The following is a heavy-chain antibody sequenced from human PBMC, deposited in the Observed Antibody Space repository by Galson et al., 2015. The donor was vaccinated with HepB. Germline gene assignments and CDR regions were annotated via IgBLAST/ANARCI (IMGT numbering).Heavy chain of an antibody. J-gene: IGHJ6*03. Sequence: ETLSLTCNVSGDSISSSGYYWGWIRQPPGKGLEWIGSIYYSGSTYYNPSLKSRVALSVDTSKNQFSLSLTSVTAADTAVYYCARPLNYYYYMDVWGKGTTVTVSS. CDR2: IYYSGST. CDR3: ARPLNYYYYMDV. V-gene: IGHV4-39*01. CDR1: GDSISSSGYY.